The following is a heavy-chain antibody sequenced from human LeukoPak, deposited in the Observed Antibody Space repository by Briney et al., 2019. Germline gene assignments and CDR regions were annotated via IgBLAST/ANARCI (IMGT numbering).Heavy chain of an antibody. V-gene: IGHV4-34*01. J-gene: IGHJ5*02. CDR2: INHSGST. CDR1: GGSFSGYY. CDR3: ARHSAIYCSSTSCYASRGSFGFDP. D-gene: IGHD2-2*01. Sequence: SETLSLTCAVYGGSFSGYYWSWIRQPPGKGLEWIGEINHSGSTNYNPSLKSRVTISVDTSKNQFSLKLSSATAADTAVYYCARHSAIYCSSTSCYASRGSFGFDPWGQGTLVTVSS.